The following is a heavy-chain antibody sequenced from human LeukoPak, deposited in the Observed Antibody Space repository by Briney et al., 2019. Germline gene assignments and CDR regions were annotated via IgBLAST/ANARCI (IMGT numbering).Heavy chain of an antibody. D-gene: IGHD1-26*01. CDR1: GYTFTGYY. CDR3: AREGATHYYYYGVDV. CDR2: INPNSGGT. J-gene: IGHJ6*02. V-gene: IGHV1-2*02. Sequence: ASVKVSCKASGYTFTGYYMHWVRQAPGQGPEWMGWINPNSGGTNYAQKFQGRVTMTRDTSISTAYMELSRLRSDDTAVYYCAREGATHYYYYGVDVWGQGTTVTVSS.